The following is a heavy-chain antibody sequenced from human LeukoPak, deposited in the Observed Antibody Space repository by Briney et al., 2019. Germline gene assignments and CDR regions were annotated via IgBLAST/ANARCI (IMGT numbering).Heavy chain of an antibody. D-gene: IGHD3-22*01. V-gene: IGHV3-74*01. CDR1: GFTFSTYL. J-gene: IGHJ1*01. Sequence: PGGSLRLSCAASGFTFSTYLMHWVRQAPGKGLVWVSRINGDGSSTNYADSVKGRSTISRDNPKNTLYLQINSLRAEDTAVYYCAAYDSSGYASKYFQHWGQGTLVTVSS. CDR3: AAYDSSGYASKYFQH. CDR2: INGDGSST.